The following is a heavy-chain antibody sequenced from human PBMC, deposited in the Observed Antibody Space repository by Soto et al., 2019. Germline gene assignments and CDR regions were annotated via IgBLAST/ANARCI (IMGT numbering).Heavy chain of an antibody. D-gene: IGHD6-13*01. Sequence: GGSLRLSCAASGFTFSGSAMHWVRQASGKGLEWVGRIRSKANSYATAYAASVKGRFTISRDDSKNTAYLQMNSLKTEDTAVYYCTRHGPLYSSSWPIGDFDYWGQGTLVTVSS. CDR2: IRSKANSYAT. J-gene: IGHJ4*02. V-gene: IGHV3-73*01. CDR3: TRHGPLYSSSWPIGDFDY. CDR1: GFTFSGSA.